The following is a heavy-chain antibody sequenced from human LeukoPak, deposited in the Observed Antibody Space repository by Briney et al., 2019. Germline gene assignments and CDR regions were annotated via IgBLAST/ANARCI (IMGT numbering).Heavy chain of an antibody. V-gene: IGHV4-59*08. Sequence: SETLSLTCTVSGGSMNSYYWSWIRQPPGKGLEWIGYIYYSGSTNYNPSLKSRVTISVDTSKNQFSLKLGSVTAADAAVYNCARLGYVSGNYWGQGTLVTVSS. D-gene: IGHD3-10*01. CDR2: IYYSGST. CDR3: ARLGYVSGNY. CDR1: GGSMNSYY. J-gene: IGHJ4*02.